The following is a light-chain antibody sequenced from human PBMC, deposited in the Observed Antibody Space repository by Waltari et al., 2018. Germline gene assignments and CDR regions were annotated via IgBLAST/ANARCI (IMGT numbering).Light chain of an antibody. V-gene: IGLV1-47*01. CDR3: AAWDDSLSGPV. J-gene: IGLJ3*02. Sequence: QSVLTQPPSASGTPGQRVTISCSGSSSHIGSNHVPWYQQLPGTAPKLPTFRNNQRPSGVPDRFSGSKSGTSASLAISGLRSEDEADYYCAAWDDSLSGPVFGGGTKLTVL. CDR1: SSHIGSNH. CDR2: RNN.